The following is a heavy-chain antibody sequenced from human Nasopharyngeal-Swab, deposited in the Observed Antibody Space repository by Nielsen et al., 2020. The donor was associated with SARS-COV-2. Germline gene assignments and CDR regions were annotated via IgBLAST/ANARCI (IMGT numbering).Heavy chain of an antibody. J-gene: IGHJ4*02. V-gene: IGHV4-59*01. Sequence: WIRQPPGKGLEWIGYIYYSGSTNYNPSLKSRVTISVDTSKNQFSLKLSSVTAADTAVYCCASGLDWFPFDYWGQGTLVTVSS. D-gene: IGHD3-9*01. CDR3: ASGLDWFPFDY. CDR2: IYYSGST.